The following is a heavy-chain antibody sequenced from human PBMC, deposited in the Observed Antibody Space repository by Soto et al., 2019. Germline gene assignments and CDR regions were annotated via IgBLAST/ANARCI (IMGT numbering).Heavy chain of an antibody. CDR3: AREGGRNSIYDHYYYYMDV. CDR2: INSDGSST. CDR1: GFTFSSYW. Sequence: GGSLRLSCAASGFTFSSYWMHWVRQAPGKGLVWVSRINSDGSSTSYADSVKGRFTISRDNAKNTLYLQMNSLRAEDTAVYYCAREGGRNSIYDHYYYYMDVWGKGTTVTVSS. J-gene: IGHJ6*03. D-gene: IGHD4-4*01. V-gene: IGHV3-74*01.